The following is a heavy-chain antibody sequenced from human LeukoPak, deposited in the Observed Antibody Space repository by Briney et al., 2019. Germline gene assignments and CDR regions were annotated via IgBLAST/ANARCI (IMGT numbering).Heavy chain of an antibody. CDR3: AKGHGSGSYYFDY. Sequence: PPGGSLRLSCAASGFTFSSYGMHWVRPAPGKGLEGVAFIRYDGSNKYYADSVKGRFTISRDNSKNTLYLQMNSLRAEDTAVYYCAKGHGSGSYYFDYWGQGTLVTVSS. D-gene: IGHD3-10*01. CDR2: IRYDGSNK. V-gene: IGHV3-30*02. CDR1: GFTFSSYG. J-gene: IGHJ4*02.